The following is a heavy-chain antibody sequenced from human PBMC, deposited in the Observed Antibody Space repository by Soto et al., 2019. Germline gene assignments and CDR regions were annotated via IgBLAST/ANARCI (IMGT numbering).Heavy chain of an antibody. CDR1: GGSVSSGSYY. D-gene: IGHD1-26*01. Sequence: SETLSLTCTVSGGSVSSGSYYWSWIRQPPGKGLEWIGYIYYSGSTNYNPSLKSRVTISVDTSKNQFSLKLSSVTAADTAVYYCARGEWELLPFDYWGQGTLVTVSS. V-gene: IGHV4-61*01. J-gene: IGHJ4*02. CDR2: IYYSGST. CDR3: ARGEWELLPFDY.